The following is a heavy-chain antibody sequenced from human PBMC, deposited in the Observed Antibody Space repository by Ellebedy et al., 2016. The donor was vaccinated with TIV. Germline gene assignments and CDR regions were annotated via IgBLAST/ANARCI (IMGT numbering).Heavy chain of an antibody. CDR1: GGSISSSSYY. J-gene: IGHJ4*02. V-gene: IGHV4-39*01. CDR3: ASAYSGYDQPLDY. Sequence: SETLSLTXTVSGGSISSSSYYWGWIRQPPGKGLEWIGSIYYSGSTYYNPSLKSRVTISVDTSKNQFSLKLSSVTAADTAVYYCASAYSGYDQPLDYWGQGTLVTVSS. D-gene: IGHD5-12*01. CDR2: IYYSGST.